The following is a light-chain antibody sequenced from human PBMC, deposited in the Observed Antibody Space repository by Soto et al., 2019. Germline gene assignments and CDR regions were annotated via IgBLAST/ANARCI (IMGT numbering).Light chain of an antibody. V-gene: IGLV2-23*02. Sequence: QSALTQPASVSGSPGQSITISCSGTYNLVSWYQQHPGKAPKLMIFEVNKRPSGVSYRFSGSKSGNTASLTISALQAEDEADYFCCSSVTNSRVFGGGTKVTVL. J-gene: IGLJ3*02. CDR2: EVN. CDR3: CSSVTNSRV. CDR1: YNL.